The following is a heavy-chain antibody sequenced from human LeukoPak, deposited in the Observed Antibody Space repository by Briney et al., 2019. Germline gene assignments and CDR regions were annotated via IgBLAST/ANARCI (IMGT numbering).Heavy chain of an antibody. Sequence: GGSLRLSCVASGFNFSKNDMHWVRQTTERGLEWVSAVGVAGDTYYADPVKGRFTISRENGKNSVYLQMNSLRAGDTAVYFCAKAFDYNGLRGEGGSFDCWGQGALVTVSS. J-gene: IGHJ4*02. CDR1: GFNFSKND. CDR3: AKAFDYNGLRGEGGSFDC. V-gene: IGHV3-13*01. D-gene: IGHD4-11*01. CDR2: VGVAGDT.